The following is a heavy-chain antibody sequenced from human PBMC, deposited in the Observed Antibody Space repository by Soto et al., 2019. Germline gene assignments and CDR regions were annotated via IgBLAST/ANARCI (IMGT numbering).Heavy chain of an antibody. CDR3: SVYFDDLQEASF. D-gene: IGHD2-8*01. J-gene: IGHJ1*01. CDR2: INPNTGGT. V-gene: IGHV1-2*02. CDR1: GYTFTRYS. Sequence: QVQLVQSGAEVKKPGASVKVSCRASGYTFTRYSVHWVRQAPGQGLEWMGWINPNTGGTRFAPKFEVRVTLTTDPSVRTVYMEVRSLRSDDTAVFYCSVYFDDLQEASFWGQGTLVTVTS.